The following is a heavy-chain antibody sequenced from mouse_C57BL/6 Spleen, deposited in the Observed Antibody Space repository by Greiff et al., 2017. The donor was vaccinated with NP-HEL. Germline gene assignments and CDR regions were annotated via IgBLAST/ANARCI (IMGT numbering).Heavy chain of an antibody. CDR1: GYAFSSSW. CDR3: ARPRDYGFAY. D-gene: IGHD2-4*01. J-gene: IGHJ3*01. CDR2: IYPGDGDT. Sequence: VKLQESGPELVKPGASVKISCKASGYAFSSSWMNWVKQRPGKGLEWIGRIYPGDGDTNYKGKFKGKATLTADKSSSTAYMQLSSLTSEDSAVYFCARPRDYGFAYWGQGTLVTVSA. V-gene: IGHV1-82*01.